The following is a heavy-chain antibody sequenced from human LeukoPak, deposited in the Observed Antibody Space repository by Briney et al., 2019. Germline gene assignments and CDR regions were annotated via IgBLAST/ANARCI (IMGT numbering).Heavy chain of an antibody. CDR2: IYNSGST. CDR1: GGSISSGDYY. V-gene: IGHV4-61*08. CDR3: VRDRELSY. D-gene: IGHD1-26*01. Sequence: SETLSLTCTVSGGSISSGDYYWSWIRQPPGKGLEWIGYIYNSGSTNYNPSLRSRATISADTSKNQFSLKLSSVTAADTAVYYCVRDRELSYWGQGTLVTVSS. J-gene: IGHJ4*02.